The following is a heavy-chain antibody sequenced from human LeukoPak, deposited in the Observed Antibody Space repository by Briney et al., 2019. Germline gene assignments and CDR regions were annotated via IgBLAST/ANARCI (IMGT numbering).Heavy chain of an antibody. CDR3: AHTSSGYFDAFHI. V-gene: IGHV2-5*01. D-gene: IGHD3-22*01. Sequence: KESGPTLVKPTQTLTLTCSFSGFSLSSSGVGVAWIRQPPGKAPEWLAFIYWNDDKHYNPSLLSRLTIAKDTSKNQVVLTMTNMDPVDTATYYCAHTSSGYFDAFHIWGQGTMVTVSS. CDR2: IYWNDDK. CDR1: GFSLSSSGVG. J-gene: IGHJ3*02.